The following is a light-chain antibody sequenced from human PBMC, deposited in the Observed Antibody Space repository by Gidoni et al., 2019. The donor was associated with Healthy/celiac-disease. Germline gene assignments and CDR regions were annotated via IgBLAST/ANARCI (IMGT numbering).Light chain of an antibody. J-gene: IGLJ2*01. CDR3: SSYTSSSLVV. CDR2: EVS. CDR1: SSDVGGYNY. V-gene: IGLV2-14*01. Sequence: LTQPASVSGSPGQSITISCPGTSSDVGGYNYVSWYQQHPGKAPKLMIYEVSNRPSGVSNRFSGSKSGNTASLTISGLQAEDEADYYCSSYTSSSLVVFGGGTKLTVL.